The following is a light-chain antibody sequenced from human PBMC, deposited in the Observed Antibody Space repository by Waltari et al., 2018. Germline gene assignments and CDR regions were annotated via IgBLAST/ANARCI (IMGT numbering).Light chain of an antibody. J-gene: IGLJ7*01. Sequence: QSVLTQPPSASGTPGQGVTIACSGSSSKIGSYTVNCYRKLPGTAPNLLVYSNHQLPSGVPDRFAGSETGTSGSLAMFSRQSYDEAYYYCATWVNSLNCAVFGGGTQMTVL. CDR3: ATWVNSLNCAV. CDR1: SSKIGSYT. V-gene: IGLV1-44*01. CDR2: SNH.